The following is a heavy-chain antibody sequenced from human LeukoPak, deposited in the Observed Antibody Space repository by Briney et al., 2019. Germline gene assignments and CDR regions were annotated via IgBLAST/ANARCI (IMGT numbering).Heavy chain of an antibody. D-gene: IGHD6-6*01. Sequence: SETLSLTCTVSGGSISSSSYYWGWIRQPPGKGLEWIGSIYYSGSTYYNPSLKSRVTISVDTSKNQFSLKLSSVTAADTAVYYCARHWGRLVGGYFDLWGRGTLVTVSS. CDR2: IYYSGST. CDR1: GGSISSSSYY. V-gene: IGHV4-39*01. CDR3: ARHWGRLVGGYFDL. J-gene: IGHJ2*01.